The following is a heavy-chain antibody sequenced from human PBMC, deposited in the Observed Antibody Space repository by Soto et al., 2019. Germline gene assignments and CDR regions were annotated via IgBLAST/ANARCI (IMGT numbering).Heavy chain of an antibody. CDR2: ISAYNGNA. V-gene: IGHV1-18*01. D-gene: IGHD3-22*01. Sequence: GASVKVSWKASGYTFTSYGISWVRQAPGQGLEWMGWISAYNGNANYAQKLQGRVTMTTDTSTSTAYMELRSLRSDDTAVYYCARGGYYYDSSGYLFVDAFDIWGQGTMVTVSS. CDR3: ARGGYYYDSSGYLFVDAFDI. J-gene: IGHJ3*02. CDR1: GYTFTSYG.